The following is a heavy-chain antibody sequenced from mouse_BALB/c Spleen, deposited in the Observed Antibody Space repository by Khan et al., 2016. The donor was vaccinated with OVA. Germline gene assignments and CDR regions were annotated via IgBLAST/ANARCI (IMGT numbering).Heavy chain of an antibody. V-gene: IGHV5-9-1*01. CDR1: GFTFSTYA. Sequence: EVMLVESGGGLVKPGGSLKLSCAASGFTFSTYAMSWVRQTPEKRLEWVASISSDGDYTYYPDNVKGRFTISRDNAKNTLYLQMSSLRSEDTAIYYCARSPYGNFAYWGQGTLVTVSA. J-gene: IGHJ3*01. CDR3: ARSPYGNFAY. D-gene: IGHD2-1*01. CDR2: ISSDGDYT.